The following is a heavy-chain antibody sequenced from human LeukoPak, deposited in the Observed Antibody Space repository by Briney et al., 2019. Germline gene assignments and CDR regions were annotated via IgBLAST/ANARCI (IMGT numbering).Heavy chain of an antibody. CDR3: ALNYYDSSGYYLGYFDY. Sequence: ASVKVSCKASGYTFTGYYIHWVRQAPGQGLEWMGWINPNSGGTNYAQKFQGRVTMTRDTSISTAYMELSRLRSDDTAVYYCALNYYDSSGYYLGYFDYWGQGTLVTVSS. D-gene: IGHD3-22*01. CDR2: INPNSGGT. V-gene: IGHV1-2*02. CDR1: GYTFTGYY. J-gene: IGHJ4*02.